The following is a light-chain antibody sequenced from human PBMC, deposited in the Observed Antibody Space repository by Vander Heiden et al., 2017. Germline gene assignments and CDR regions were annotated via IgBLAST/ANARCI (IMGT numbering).Light chain of an antibody. Sequence: ELVLTQSPGTLSLSPGERATLSCRASQSVSSSYLAWYQQKPGQAPRLLIYGASSRATGIPDRFSGSGSGTDFTLTISRLEPEDIAVYYCQQDGSSPRTFGQGTKVEIK. J-gene: IGKJ1*01. CDR2: GAS. CDR1: QSVSSSY. CDR3: QQDGSSPRT. V-gene: IGKV3-20*01.